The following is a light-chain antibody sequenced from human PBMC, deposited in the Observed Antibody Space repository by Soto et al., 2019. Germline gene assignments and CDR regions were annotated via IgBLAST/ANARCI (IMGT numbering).Light chain of an antibody. J-gene: IGLJ3*02. CDR2: SNN. CDR1: RSNIGSKT. CDR3: AAWDDSLNGWV. V-gene: IGLV1-44*01. Sequence: QSVLTQPPSASGTPGQRVTISCSESRSNIGSKTVYWYQHLPRTAPKLLIHSNNQRPSGVADRCSGSKSGTSASLAISGRQAEDEADYYCAAWDDSLNGWVFGGGTKLTVL.